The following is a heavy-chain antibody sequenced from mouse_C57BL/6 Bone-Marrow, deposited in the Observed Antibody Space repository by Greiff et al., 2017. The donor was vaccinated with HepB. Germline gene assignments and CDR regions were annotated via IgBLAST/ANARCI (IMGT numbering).Heavy chain of an antibody. J-gene: IGHJ4*01. CDR1: GYAFSSSW. D-gene: IGHD2-3*01. Sequence: QVQLKESGPELVKPGASVKISCKASGYAFSSSWMNWVKQRPGKGLEWIGRIYPGDGDTNYNGKFKGNATLTADKSSSTAYMQLSSLTSEDSAVYFCARRWLLRGIAMDYWGQGTSVTVSS. CDR2: IYPGDGDT. V-gene: IGHV1-82*01. CDR3: ARRWLLRGIAMDY.